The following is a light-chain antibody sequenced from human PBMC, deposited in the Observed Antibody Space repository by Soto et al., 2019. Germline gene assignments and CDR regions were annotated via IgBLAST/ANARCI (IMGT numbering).Light chain of an antibody. Sequence: DMQMTQSPSSLSASVGDRVTITCRASQSINRNVNWFQQKPGKAPKLLIYGASNLPSGVPSRFSGSGSGTDFPLTISSLQPEDFATYFCQMSYSRSTSAFGPGTKVDIK. CDR3: QMSYSRSTSA. CDR1: QSINRN. V-gene: IGKV1-39*01. J-gene: IGKJ3*01. CDR2: GAS.